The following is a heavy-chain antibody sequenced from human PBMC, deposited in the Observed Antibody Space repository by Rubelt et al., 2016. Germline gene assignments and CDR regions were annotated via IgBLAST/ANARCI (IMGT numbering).Heavy chain of an antibody. V-gene: IGHV1-8*01. CDR1: GYTFNNYD. Sequence: PGASVKVSCKTSGYTFNNYDFNWVRQATGQGLEWMGWMNPNSGKTHYAQNFQGRVTMTRDTSTRTIHMELNSLRAEDTAVYYCARSIVMETATPYYFDYWGQGTLVTVSS. CDR3: ARSIVMETATPYYFDY. J-gene: IGHJ4*02. CDR2: MNPNSGKT. D-gene: IGHD2-21*02.